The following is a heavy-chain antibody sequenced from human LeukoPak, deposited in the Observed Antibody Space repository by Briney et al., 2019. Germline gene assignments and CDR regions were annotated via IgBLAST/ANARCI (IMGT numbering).Heavy chain of an antibody. D-gene: IGHD5-12*01. Sequence: GGSLRLSCAASGFTFSRYGMSWVRQAPGKGLEWVSLISGDGDIAYYADSVKGRFTISRDNTKNYLYLQMNSLRSEDTALYYCAKGLPNRDGYIDYWGQGTLVTVSS. CDR3: AKGLPNRDGYIDY. V-gene: IGHV3-43D*03. CDR2: ISGDGDIA. CDR1: GFTFSRYG. J-gene: IGHJ4*02.